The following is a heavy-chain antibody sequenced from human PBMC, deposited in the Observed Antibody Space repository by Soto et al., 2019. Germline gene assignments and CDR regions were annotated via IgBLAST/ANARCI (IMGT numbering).Heavy chain of an antibody. D-gene: IGHD3-3*01. Sequence: ASVKVSCKTSGFTFSSSAVHWVRQARGHRLQWIGWIDVGSANANYAHMLQERVTISRDNSKNTLCLQMNSLRAEDTAVYYCARGHPGVEVTAPYYWGQGTLVTVSS. CDR3: ARGHPGVEVTAPYY. J-gene: IGHJ4*02. CDR1: GFTFSSSA. V-gene: IGHV1-58*01. CDR2: IDVGSANA.